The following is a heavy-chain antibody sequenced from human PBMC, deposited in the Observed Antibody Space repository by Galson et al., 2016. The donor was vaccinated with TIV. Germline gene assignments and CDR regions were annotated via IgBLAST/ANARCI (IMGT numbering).Heavy chain of an antibody. CDR3: AKDSGGGTSLYFEY. CDR2: ISCDGGST. V-gene: IGHV3-43D*03. Sequence: SLRLSCAVFGFTFDDFAMHWVRRVPGKGLEWVSLISCDGGSTYYADSVKGRFTISRDNSKDSLYLQMNSLRPDDSGLYYCAKDSGGGTSLYFEYWGQGTLVTVTS. J-gene: IGHJ4*01. D-gene: IGHD2-15*01. CDR1: GFTFDDFA.